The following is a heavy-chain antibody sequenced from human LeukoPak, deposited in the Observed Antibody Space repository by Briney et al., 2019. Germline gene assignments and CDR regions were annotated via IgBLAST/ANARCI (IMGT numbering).Heavy chain of an antibody. CDR3: AKASTFGELNRPFDY. Sequence: GGSLRLSCTASGFTFGDYAMSWVRQAPGKGLEWVSTISGGGGTTYYSDSVKGRFTISRDNSKNTLFLQMNSLRAEDTAIYYCAKASTFGELNRPFDYWGQGTLVTVSS. CDR2: ISGGGGTT. V-gene: IGHV3-23*01. CDR1: GFTFGDYA. J-gene: IGHJ4*02. D-gene: IGHD3-10*01.